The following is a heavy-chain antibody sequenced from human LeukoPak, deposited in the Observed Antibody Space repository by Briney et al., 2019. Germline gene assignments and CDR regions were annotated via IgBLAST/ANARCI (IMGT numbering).Heavy chain of an antibody. D-gene: IGHD6-13*01. CDR3: ATGGGPGYSSSWYKEYFQH. J-gene: IGHJ1*01. CDR1: GNSISSGDYY. Sequence: SETLSLTCTVSGNSISSGDYYWSWIRQPAGKGLEWIGRIYTSGTTNYNPSLKSRVTMSIDTSKNQFSLKLSSLTAADTAVYYCATGGGPGYSSSWYKEYFQHWGQGTLVTVSS. V-gene: IGHV4-61*02. CDR2: IYTSGTT.